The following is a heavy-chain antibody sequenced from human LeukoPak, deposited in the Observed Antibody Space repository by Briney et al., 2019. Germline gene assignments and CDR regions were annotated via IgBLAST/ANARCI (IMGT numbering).Heavy chain of an antibody. V-gene: IGHV5-51*01. J-gene: IGHJ4*02. D-gene: IGHD2-15*01. CDR2: IYPGDSDT. CDR3: ARQVGGYCSGGSCYSAHDFHY. CDR1: GYSFTNYW. Sequence: GESLKISCKGSGYSFTNYWIAWVRQMPEKGLEWMGIIYPGDSDTRYSPYFQGQVTISADKSISTAYLQWSGLKASDTAMYYCARQVGGYCSGGSCYSAHDFHYWGEGTLVTASS.